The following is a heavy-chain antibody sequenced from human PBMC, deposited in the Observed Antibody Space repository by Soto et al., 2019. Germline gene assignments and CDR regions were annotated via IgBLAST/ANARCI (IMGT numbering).Heavy chain of an antibody. Sequence: SETLSLTCTVSGASISSYDWSWIRRPPGKGLEWIGHISYSGSTNYKPSLKSRVTISVDTSKKQFSLKLTSVTAADTAVYYCARGRDGYNYPKFDYWGQGTLVTVSS. J-gene: IGHJ4*02. CDR3: ARGRDGYNYPKFDY. D-gene: IGHD5-12*01. CDR2: ISYSGST. CDR1: GASISSYD. V-gene: IGHV4-59*01.